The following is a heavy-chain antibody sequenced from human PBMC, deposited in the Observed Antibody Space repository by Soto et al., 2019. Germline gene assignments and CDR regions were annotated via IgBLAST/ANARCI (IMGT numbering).Heavy chain of an antibody. Sequence: GASVKVSCTASGGTFSSYAISWVRQAPGQGLEWMGGIIPIFGTANYAQKFQGRVTITADESTSTAYMELSSLRSEDTAVYYCARVSAGSYYVFDYWGQGTLVTVSS. D-gene: IGHD1-26*01. V-gene: IGHV1-69*13. CDR2: IIPIFGTA. J-gene: IGHJ4*02. CDR3: ARVSAGSYYVFDY. CDR1: GGTFSSYA.